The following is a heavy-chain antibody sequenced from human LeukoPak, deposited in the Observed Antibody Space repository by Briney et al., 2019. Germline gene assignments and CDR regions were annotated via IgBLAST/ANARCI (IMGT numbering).Heavy chain of an antibody. Sequence: GGSLRLSCAASGSTFNNYWMSWVRQAPGRGLEWVANIKQDGNEKYYVDSAKGRFTIFRDNAKNSLDLQMNSLRVEDTAVYYCARVYSSSSGKNAFDVWGQGTMVTVSS. V-gene: IGHV3-7*03. CDR2: IKQDGNEK. CDR1: GSTFNNYW. D-gene: IGHD6-6*01. J-gene: IGHJ3*01. CDR3: ARVYSSSSGKNAFDV.